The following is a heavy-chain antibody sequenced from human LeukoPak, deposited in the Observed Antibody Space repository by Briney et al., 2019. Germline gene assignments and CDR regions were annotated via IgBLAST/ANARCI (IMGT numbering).Heavy chain of an antibody. CDR1: GGSISSSSYY. D-gene: IGHD6-19*01. CDR2: IYYSGST. Sequence: SETLSLTCTVSGGSISSSSYYWGWIRQPPGKGLEWIGSIYYSGSTYYNPSLKSRVTISVDTSKNQFSLKLSSVTAADTAVYYCARQKSIAVAGFDYWGQGTLVTVSS. J-gene: IGHJ4*02. V-gene: IGHV4-39*01. CDR3: ARQKSIAVAGFDY.